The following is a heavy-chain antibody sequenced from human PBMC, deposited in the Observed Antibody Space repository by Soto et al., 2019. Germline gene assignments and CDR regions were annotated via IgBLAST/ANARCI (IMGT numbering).Heavy chain of an antibody. CDR3: ARGVGSGSYYNQYNWFAP. J-gene: IGHJ5*02. CDR2: ISAYNGNT. D-gene: IGHD3-10*01. CDR1: GYTFTNYG. Sequence: QVQLVQSGAEVKKPGASVKVSCKASGYTFTNYGISWVRQAPGQGLEWMGWISAYNGNTKYAQKLQGRVTRTTDTSTSTAYMELRSLRSDDTAVYYCARGVGSGSYYNQYNWFAPWGQGTLVTVSS. V-gene: IGHV1-18*01.